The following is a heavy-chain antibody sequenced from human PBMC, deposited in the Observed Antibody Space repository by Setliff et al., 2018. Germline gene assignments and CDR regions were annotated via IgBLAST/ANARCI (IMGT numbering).Heavy chain of an antibody. J-gene: IGHJ5*01. V-gene: IGHV3-7*03. D-gene: IGHD3-10*01. Sequence: GGSLRLSCAASGFTLRSYWMSWVRQAPGKGLEWVANIKEDGSETYYGGSVKGRFTISRDNAKNSLYLQMNSLRAEDTAMYYCARDRGGTNPWFDSWGQGTLVTVSS. CDR2: IKEDGSET. CDR1: GFTLRSYW. CDR3: ARDRGGTNPWFDS.